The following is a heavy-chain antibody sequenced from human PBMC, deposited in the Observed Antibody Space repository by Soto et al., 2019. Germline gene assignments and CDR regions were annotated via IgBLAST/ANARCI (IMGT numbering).Heavy chain of an antibody. D-gene: IGHD4-17*01. CDR3: AHPRGYGVFDAVDI. J-gene: IGHJ3*02. V-gene: IGHV3-23*01. CDR2: ISGSGDSA. CDR1: GFIFSTYA. Sequence: PGGSLRLSCAASGFIFSTYAMNWVRQAPGKGLEWVSAISGSGDSAYYAESVRGRFTISRDNSINTLYLQMRSLRPEDTAVYYCAHPRGYGVFDAVDIWGQGTMVTVSS.